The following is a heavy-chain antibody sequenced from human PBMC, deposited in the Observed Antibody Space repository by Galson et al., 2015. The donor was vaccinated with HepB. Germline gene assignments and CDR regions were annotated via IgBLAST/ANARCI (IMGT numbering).Heavy chain of an antibody. CDR1: GFTFAKFP. CDR3: ARHGVNYGDYVWYSDV. D-gene: IGHD4-17*01. CDR2: ISFDGRDA. J-gene: IGHJ2*01. V-gene: IGHV3-30*04. Sequence: SLRLSCAASGFTFAKFPMHWVRQAPGRGLEWLTFISFDGRDAYYADSVKGRFTVSRDNSQNMLYLHMDNLRIEDSAVYFCARHGVNYGDYVWYSDVWGRGTQVTVSS.